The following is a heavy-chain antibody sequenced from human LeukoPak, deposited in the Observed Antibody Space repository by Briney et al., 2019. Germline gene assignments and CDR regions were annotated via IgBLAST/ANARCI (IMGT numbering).Heavy chain of an antibody. V-gene: IGHV1-46*01. Sequence: ASVKVSCEASGGTFSSYAISWVRQAPGQGLEWMGIINPSGGSTSYAQKFQGRVTMTRDTSTSTVYMELSSLRSEDTAVYYCARPSDEYYYDSSGYYYFDYWGQGALVTVSS. CDR1: GGTFSSYA. CDR2: INPSGGST. J-gene: IGHJ4*02. CDR3: ARPSDEYYYDSSGYYYFDY. D-gene: IGHD3-22*01.